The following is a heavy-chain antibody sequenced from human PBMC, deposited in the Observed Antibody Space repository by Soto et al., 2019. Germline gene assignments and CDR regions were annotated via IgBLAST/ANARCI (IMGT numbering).Heavy chain of an antibody. CDR1: GGSVSNSY. J-gene: IGHJ6*02. D-gene: IGHD3-3*01. CDR3: ARDSRVTIFGVAHYYYYGMDV. Sequence: LSLTCTVSGGSVSNSYWGWIRQPPGKGLEWVAYVYYSGSTNYNPSLGSRVTISVDKSKNQFSLKMTSVTGADTAVYYCARDSRVTIFGVAHYYYYGMDVWGQGTTVTVSS. V-gene: IGHV4-59*02. CDR2: VYYSGST.